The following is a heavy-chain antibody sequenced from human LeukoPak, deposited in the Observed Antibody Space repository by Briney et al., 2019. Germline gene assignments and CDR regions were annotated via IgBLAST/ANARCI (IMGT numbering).Heavy chain of an antibody. V-gene: IGHV4-34*01. Sequence: PSETLSLTCAVYGGPFSNYYWSWIRQPPGKGLEWIGEINHSGSTNYNPSLKSRVPSRKSRVTISVDTSKNQFSLHLSSLSAADTAVYYCARGSEMVRGARHYSWFDPWGQGTLVTVSA. CDR3: ARGSEMVRGARHYSWFDP. CDR2: INHSGST. J-gene: IGHJ5*02. CDR1: GGPFSNYY. D-gene: IGHD3-10*01.